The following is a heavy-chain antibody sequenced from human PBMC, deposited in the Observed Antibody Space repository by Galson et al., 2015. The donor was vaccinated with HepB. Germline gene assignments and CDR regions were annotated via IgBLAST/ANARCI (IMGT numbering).Heavy chain of an antibody. Sequence: SLRLSCAASGFTFNTYGMHWVRQAPGKGLEWVAFIRYDGSNKYYADSVKGRFTVSRDASKSTLYLQLNSLRADDTAIYYCAKKAAAGADLPYYYYGMDLWGQGTTVTVSS. CDR1: GFTFNTYG. J-gene: IGHJ6*02. CDR3: AKKAAAGADLPYYYYGMDL. V-gene: IGHV3-30*02. CDR2: IRYDGSNK. D-gene: IGHD6-13*01.